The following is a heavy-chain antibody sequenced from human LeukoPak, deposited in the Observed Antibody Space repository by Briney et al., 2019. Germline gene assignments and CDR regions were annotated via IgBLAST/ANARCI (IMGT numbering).Heavy chain of an antibody. CDR1: GASISSRNYY. V-gene: IGHV4-39*07. Sequence: SETLSLTCTVSGASISSRNYYWGWIRQPPGKGLEWIGNIYYNGSTYYNPSLKSRVTISVDTSKSQFSLKLSSVTAADTAVYYCARYLLRYFDWVKVEAYYFDYWGQGTLVTVSS. CDR3: ARYLLRYFDWVKVEAYYFDY. J-gene: IGHJ4*02. CDR2: IYYNGST. D-gene: IGHD3-9*01.